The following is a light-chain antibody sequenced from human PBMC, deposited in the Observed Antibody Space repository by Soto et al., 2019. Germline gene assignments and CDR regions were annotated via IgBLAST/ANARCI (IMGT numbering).Light chain of an antibody. CDR3: QQYYSTPWT. J-gene: IGKJ1*01. V-gene: IGKV4-1*01. CDR2: WAS. Sequence: DIQMTQSPSSLSAFIGDRVTITCRASQGISKYLAWYQQKPGQPPKLLIYWASTRESGVPDRFSGSGSGTDFTLTISSLQAEDVAVYYCQQYYSTPWTFGQGTKVDIK. CDR1: QGISKY.